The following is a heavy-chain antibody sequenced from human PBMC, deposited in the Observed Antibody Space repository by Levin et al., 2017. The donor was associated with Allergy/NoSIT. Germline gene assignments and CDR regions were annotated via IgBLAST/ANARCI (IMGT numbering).Heavy chain of an antibody. CDR2: ISWNSGSI. J-gene: IGHJ4*02. CDR1: GFTFDDYA. D-gene: IGHD6-19*01. CDR3: AKDIDPYSRGWYALDY. V-gene: IGHV3-9*01. Sequence: SLKISCAASGFTFDDYAMHWVRQAPGKGLEWVSGISWNSGSIGYADSVKGRFTISRDNAKNSLYLQMNSLRAEDTALYYCAKDIDPYSRGWYALDYWGQGTLVTVSS.